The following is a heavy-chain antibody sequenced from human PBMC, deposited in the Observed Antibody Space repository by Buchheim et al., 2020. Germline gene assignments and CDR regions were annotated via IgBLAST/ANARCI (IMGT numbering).Heavy chain of an antibody. D-gene: IGHD3-22*01. CDR3: ARDQSDSSGYYRFDY. J-gene: IGHJ4*02. CDR1: GFTFSIYS. CDR2: ISSSSSTI. Sequence: EVQLVESGGGLVQPGGSLRLSCAASGFTFSIYSMNWVRQAPGKGLEWVSYISSSSSTIYYAYSVKGRFTISRDNAKNSLYLQMNSLRAEDTAVYYCARDQSDSSGYYRFDYWGQGTL. V-gene: IGHV3-48*01.